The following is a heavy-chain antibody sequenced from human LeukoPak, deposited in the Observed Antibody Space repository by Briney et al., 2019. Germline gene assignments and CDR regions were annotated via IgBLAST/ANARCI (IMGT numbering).Heavy chain of an antibody. Sequence: SETLSLTCTVSGGSISSYYWTWIRQPPGKGLEWIGYIYNSESTNYNPSLKSRVTISVDTSKNQFSLKLSSVTAADTAVYYCARDQRSYDILTGYYNRYFDLWGRGTLVTVSS. CDR2: IYNSEST. CDR3: ARDQRSYDILTGYYNRYFDL. CDR1: GGSISSYY. D-gene: IGHD3-9*01. V-gene: IGHV4-59*01. J-gene: IGHJ2*01.